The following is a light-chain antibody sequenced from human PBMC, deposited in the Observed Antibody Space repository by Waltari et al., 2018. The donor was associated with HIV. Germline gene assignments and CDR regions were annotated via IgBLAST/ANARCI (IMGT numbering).Light chain of an antibody. CDR2: EVS. CDR1: SSDVGGYIY. Sequence: QSALTQPASASGSPGQSLTISCTGTSSDVGGYIYVSWYQQHPGKAPKLMIYEVSNRPSGVSNRFSGSKSGNTASLTISGLQAEDEADYYCSSYTSSTVVFGGGTKLTVL. CDR3: SSYTSSTVV. J-gene: IGLJ2*01. V-gene: IGLV2-14*01.